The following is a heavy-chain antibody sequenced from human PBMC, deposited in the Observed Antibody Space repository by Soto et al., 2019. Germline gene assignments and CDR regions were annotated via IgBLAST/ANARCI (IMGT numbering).Heavy chain of an antibody. J-gene: IGHJ6*02. CDR3: ARDGPYYYGFDV. CDR1: GGSFRNYY. Sequence: SETLSLTCGVYGGSFRNYYWIWVRQPPGKGLEWIGEVNHSGEATYNPSLQSRVTISLDTSNNHFSLKMTSVTAADTAMYFCARDGPYYYGFDVWGQGTTVTVSS. CDR2: VNHSGEA. V-gene: IGHV4-34*01.